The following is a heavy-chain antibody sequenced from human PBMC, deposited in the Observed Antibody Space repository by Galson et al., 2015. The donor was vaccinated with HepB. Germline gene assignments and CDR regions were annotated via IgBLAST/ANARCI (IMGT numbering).Heavy chain of an antibody. D-gene: IGHD1-1*01. V-gene: IGHV3-23*01. CDR2: ISVTGSGR. CDR1: GFTFSSLG. Sequence: SLRLSCAASGFTFSSLGMTWVRQAPGKGLECVSAISVTGSGRDYVDSVRGRFTISRDNSKNMLYLQMNDLRAEDTAVYYCAKGTTSIDYWGQGTLVTVSS. CDR3: AKGTTSIDY. J-gene: IGHJ4*02.